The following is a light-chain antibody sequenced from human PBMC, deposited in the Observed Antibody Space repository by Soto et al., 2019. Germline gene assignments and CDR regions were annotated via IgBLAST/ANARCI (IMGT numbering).Light chain of an antibody. CDR2: KIS. V-gene: IGKV2-30*01. CDR3: MQGTHWPFT. CDR1: QGLVYSDGNIY. Sequence: EVVMTQSPLSLPVTLGQPASISCKSTQGLVYSDGNIYLNWFHQRPGRSPRRLIHKISDRDSGVPDRFSGSGSGTDFTLEISRVEAEDVGIYYCMQGTHWPFTFGQGTKLEIK. J-gene: IGKJ2*01.